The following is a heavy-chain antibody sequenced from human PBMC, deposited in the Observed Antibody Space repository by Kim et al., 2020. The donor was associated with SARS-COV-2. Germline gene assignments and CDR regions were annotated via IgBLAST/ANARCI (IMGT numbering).Heavy chain of an antibody. Sequence: KGRFTISRDNSKNALYLQMNSLRTEDTALYYCAKDMGYCSGGSCYSYFDYWGQGTLVTVSS. V-gene: IGHV3-43*01. J-gene: IGHJ4*02. CDR3: AKDMGYCSGGSCYSYFDY. D-gene: IGHD2-15*01.